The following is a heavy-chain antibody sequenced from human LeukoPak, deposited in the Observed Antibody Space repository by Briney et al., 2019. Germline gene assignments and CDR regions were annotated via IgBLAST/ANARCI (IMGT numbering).Heavy chain of an antibody. J-gene: IGHJ4*02. CDR1: GFTFSSYA. CDR3: AKGPDCSGGSCYPNDIDY. D-gene: IGHD2-15*01. V-gene: IGHV3-23*01. CDR2: ISGSGGST. Sequence: GGSLRLSCAASGFTFSSYAMSWVRQAPGKGLEWVSAISGSGGSTSYADSVKGRFTISRDNSKNTLYLQMNSLRAEDTAVYYCAKGPDCSGGSCYPNDIDYWGQGTLFTVSS.